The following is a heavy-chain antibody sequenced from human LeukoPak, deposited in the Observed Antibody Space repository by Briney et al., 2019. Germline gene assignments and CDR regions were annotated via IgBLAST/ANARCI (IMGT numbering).Heavy chain of an antibody. CDR1: GGSFSGYY. CDR2: INHSGST. V-gene: IGHV4-34*01. Sequence: SETLSLTCAVYGGSFSGYYWSWIRQPPGKGLEWIGEINHSGSTNYNPSLKSRVTISVDTSKNQFSLKLSSVSAADTAVYYCARARGRFFDYRGQGTLVTVSS. J-gene: IGHJ4*02. CDR3: ARARGRFFDY.